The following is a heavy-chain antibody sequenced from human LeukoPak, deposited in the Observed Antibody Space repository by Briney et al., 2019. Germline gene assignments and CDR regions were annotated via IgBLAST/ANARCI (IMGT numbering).Heavy chain of an antibody. Sequence: SVKVSCKASGGTFGSYAISWVRQAPGQGLEWMGGIIPTFGTANYAQKFQGRVTITADESTSTAYMELRSLRSDDTAVYYCARASVGPNWFDPWGQGTLVTVSS. CDR3: ARASVGPNWFDP. CDR2: IIPTFGTA. D-gene: IGHD5/OR15-5a*01. J-gene: IGHJ5*02. V-gene: IGHV1-69*01. CDR1: GGTFGSYA.